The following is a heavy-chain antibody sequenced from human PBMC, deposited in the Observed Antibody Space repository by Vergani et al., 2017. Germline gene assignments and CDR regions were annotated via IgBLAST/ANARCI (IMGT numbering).Heavy chain of an antibody. Sequence: QITLKESGPTLVKPTQTLTLTCTFSGFSLSTSGVGVGWIRQPPGKALEWLALIYWDDDKRYSPSLKSRLTITKDTSKNQVVLTMTNMDPVDTATNYCARAPIAGADPGGMDVWGQGTTVTVSS. D-gene: IGHD6-13*01. V-gene: IGHV2-5*02. CDR2: IYWDDDK. J-gene: IGHJ6*02. CDR3: ARAPIAGADPGGMDV. CDR1: GFSLSTSGVG.